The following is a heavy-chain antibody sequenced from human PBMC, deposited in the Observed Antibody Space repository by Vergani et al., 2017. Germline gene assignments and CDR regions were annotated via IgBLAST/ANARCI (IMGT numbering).Heavy chain of an antibody. Sequence: QVQLVESGGGVVQPGRSLRLSCAASGFTFSSYGMHWVRQAPGKGLEWVAVISYDGSNKYYADSVKGRFTISRDNSKNTLYLQMNSLRAEDTAVYYCAKDGGRYNWSDWGHNWFDPWGQGTLVTVSS. J-gene: IGHJ5*02. CDR2: ISYDGSNK. V-gene: IGHV3-30*18. CDR3: AKDGGRYNWSDWGHNWFDP. CDR1: GFTFSSYG. D-gene: IGHD1-20*01.